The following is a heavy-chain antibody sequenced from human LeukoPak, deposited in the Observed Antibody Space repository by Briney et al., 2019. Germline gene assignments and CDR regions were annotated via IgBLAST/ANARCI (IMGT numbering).Heavy chain of an antibody. V-gene: IGHV1-18*01. CDR3: ARDSGWELQQYYFDY. Sequence: ASVKVSCKASGYTFTSYSINWVRQAPGQGVEWIGWISASNGNTNYAQKFQGRVTMTIDSSTRTVNMELRSLRSDDTAFYFCARDSGWELQQYYFDYWGQGTLVTVSS. D-gene: IGHD2-15*01. J-gene: IGHJ4*02. CDR2: ISASNGNT. CDR1: GYTFTSYS.